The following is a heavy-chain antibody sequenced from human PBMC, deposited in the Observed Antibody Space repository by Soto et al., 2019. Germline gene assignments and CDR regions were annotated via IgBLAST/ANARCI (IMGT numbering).Heavy chain of an antibody. V-gene: IGHV1-18*01. CDR3: ARDGEFGHLGGEYYYYYGMDV. D-gene: IGHD3-10*01. J-gene: IGHJ6*02. Sequence: QVQLVQSGAEVKKPGASVKVSCKASGYTFTSYGISWVRQAPGQGLEWMGWISAYNGNTNYAQKLQGRVTMTTDTSTSTAYMELRSLRYDDTAVYYCARDGEFGHLGGEYYYYYGMDVWGQGTTVTVSS. CDR2: ISAYNGNT. CDR1: GYTFTSYG.